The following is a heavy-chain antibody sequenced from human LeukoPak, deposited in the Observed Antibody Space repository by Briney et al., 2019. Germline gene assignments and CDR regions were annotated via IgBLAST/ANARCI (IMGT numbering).Heavy chain of an antibody. CDR3: ARDRSDYCTSTSCYGGDHYFDY. Sequence: GSLRLSCAASGFTFSSYAMSWIRQPPGKGLEWIGYMSYSGSTNYNPSLKSRLTISVDTSKNQFSLKLSSVTAADTAVYFCARDRSDYCTSTSCYGGDHYFDYWGQGTLVTVSS. J-gene: IGHJ4*02. D-gene: IGHD2-2*01. CDR1: GFTFSSYA. CDR2: MSYSGST. V-gene: IGHV4-59*01.